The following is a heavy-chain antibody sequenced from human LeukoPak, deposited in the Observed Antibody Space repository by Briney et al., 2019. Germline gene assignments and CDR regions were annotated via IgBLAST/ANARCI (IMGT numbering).Heavy chain of an antibody. CDR2: INPNSGGT. D-gene: IGHD3-16*01. CDR3: ARADRLHGGPYLIGP. J-gene: IGHJ5*02. V-gene: IGHV1-2*02. CDR1: GYSFTDYY. Sequence: GSVTVSCKISGYSFTDYYMQWVRQAPGQGLEWMGWINPNSGGTSSAQKFQGRITMTRDTSITTVYMEVTWLTSDDTAIYYCARADRLHGGPYLIGPWGQGTLVTVSS.